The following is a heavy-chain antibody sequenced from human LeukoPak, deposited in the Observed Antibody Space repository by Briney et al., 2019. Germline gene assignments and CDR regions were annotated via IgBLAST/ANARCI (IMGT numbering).Heavy chain of an antibody. CDR1: GGSFSGYY. J-gene: IGHJ6*02. V-gene: IGHV4-34*01. CDR3: ARGLAIVLMVYAIPPNYYYGMDV. D-gene: IGHD2-8*01. CDR2: INHSGST. Sequence: SETLSLTCAVYGGSFSGYYWSWIRQPPGKGLEWIGEINHSGSTNYNPSLKSRVTISVDTSKNQFSLKLSSVTAADTAVYYCARGLAIVLMVYAIPPNYYYGMDVWGQGTTVTVSS.